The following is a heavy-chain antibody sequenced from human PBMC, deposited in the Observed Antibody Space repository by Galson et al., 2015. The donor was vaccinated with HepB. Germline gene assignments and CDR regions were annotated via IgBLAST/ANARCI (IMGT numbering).Heavy chain of an antibody. CDR3: ATDPLTPGIAGN. CDR1: GYTLTELS. Sequence: SVKVSCKVSGYTLTELSMHWVRQAPGKGLEWMGGFDPEDGETIYAQKFQGRVTMTEDTSTDTAYMELSSLRSEDTAVYYCATDPLTPGIAGNWGQGTLVTVSS. V-gene: IGHV1-24*01. J-gene: IGHJ4*02. CDR2: FDPEDGET. D-gene: IGHD6-13*01.